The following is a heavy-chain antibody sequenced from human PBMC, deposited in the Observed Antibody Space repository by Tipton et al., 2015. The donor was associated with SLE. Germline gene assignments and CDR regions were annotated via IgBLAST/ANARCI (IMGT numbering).Heavy chain of an antibody. D-gene: IGHD3-10*01. J-gene: IGHJ3*02. V-gene: IGHV3-23*01. Sequence: SPRLSCAASRFTFSSYAMSWVRQAPGKGLEWVSAISGSGGSTYYADSVKGRFTISRDNSKNTLYLQMNSLRAEDTAVYYCAKEGYYGSGTRDAFDIWGQGTMVTVSS. CDR1: RFTFSSYA. CDR3: AKEGYYGSGTRDAFDI. CDR2: ISGSGGST.